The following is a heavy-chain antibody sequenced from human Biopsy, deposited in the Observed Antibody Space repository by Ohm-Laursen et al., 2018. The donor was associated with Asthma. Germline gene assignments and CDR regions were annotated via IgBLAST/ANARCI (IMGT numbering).Heavy chain of an antibody. Sequence: SLRLSCSASGFSFDDCAMRWVRQAPGKGLEWVSSISWHSGNIDYADSVKGRFTISRDNAKNSLYLQMQSLRPEDTAFYYCAKSADYYDSTDYLDFWGRGTLVTVSS. CDR2: ISWHSGNI. V-gene: IGHV3-9*01. D-gene: IGHD3-22*01. CDR3: AKSADYYDSTDYLDF. J-gene: IGHJ4*01. CDR1: GFSFDDCA.